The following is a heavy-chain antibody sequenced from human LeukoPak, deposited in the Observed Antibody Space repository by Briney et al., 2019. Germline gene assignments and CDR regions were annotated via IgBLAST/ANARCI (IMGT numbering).Heavy chain of an antibody. CDR3: ARIYCSGGSCFSYYFDY. D-gene: IGHD2-15*01. CDR1: GYSFTSYW. Sequence: GESQKISCKGSGYSFTSYWIGWVRQMPGKGLEWMGIIYPGDSDTRYSPSFQGQVTISADKSISTAYLQWSSLKASDTAMYYCARIYCSGGSCFSYYFDYWGQGTLVTVSS. V-gene: IGHV5-51*01. CDR2: IYPGDSDT. J-gene: IGHJ4*02.